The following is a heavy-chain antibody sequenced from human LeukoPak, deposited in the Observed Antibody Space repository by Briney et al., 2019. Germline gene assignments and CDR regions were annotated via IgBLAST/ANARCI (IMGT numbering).Heavy chain of an antibody. V-gene: IGHV3-21*01. CDR1: GFTVSSNY. Sequence: PGGSLRLSCAASGFTVSSNYMSWVRQAPGKGLEWVSSISSSSSYIYYADSVKGRFTISRDNAKNSLYLQMNSLRAEDTAVYYCARIERGTFDYWGQGTLVTVSS. CDR2: ISSSSSYI. D-gene: IGHD1/OR15-1a*01. CDR3: ARIERGTFDY. J-gene: IGHJ4*02.